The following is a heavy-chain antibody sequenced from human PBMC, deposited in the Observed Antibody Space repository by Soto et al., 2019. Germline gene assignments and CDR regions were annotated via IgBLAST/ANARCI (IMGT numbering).Heavy chain of an antibody. Sequence: EVQLDEVVGALVQPGRALRISCAASGFTFDDYAMHWVRQVLGKGLEWVSSISWNSGNIGYADSVKGRFTTSRDNAKNSLYLQMNSLRPEDTALYYCVRSKGGYSYGTPFDYWGQGTLVTVSS. D-gene: IGHD5-18*01. J-gene: IGHJ4*02. V-gene: IGHV3-9*01. CDR1: GFTFDDYA. CDR3: VRSKGGYSYGTPFDY. CDR2: ISWNSGNI.